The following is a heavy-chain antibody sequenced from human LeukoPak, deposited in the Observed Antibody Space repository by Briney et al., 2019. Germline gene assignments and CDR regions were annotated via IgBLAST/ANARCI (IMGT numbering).Heavy chain of an antibody. Sequence: SQTLSLTCDVSGGSISSGLYSWSWIRQPLGKGLEWIGYIYHTGSTYYNPSPKSRVTISVDTSKNQFSLRLSSVTAADTAVYYCARLQYCSGTSCYWFDPWGQGTLVTVSS. J-gene: IGHJ5*02. CDR2: IYHTGST. CDR3: ARLQYCSGTSCYWFDP. D-gene: IGHD2-2*01. CDR1: GGSISSGLYS. V-gene: IGHV4-30-2*01.